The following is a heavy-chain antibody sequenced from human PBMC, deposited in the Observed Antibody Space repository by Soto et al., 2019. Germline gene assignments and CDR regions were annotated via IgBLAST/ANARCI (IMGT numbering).Heavy chain of an antibody. CDR3: ARMGSYSSTWKIYYCYGMDV. D-gene: IGHD6-13*01. J-gene: IGHJ6*02. V-gene: IGHV1-18*01. Sequence: QVQLVQSGAEVKKPGASVKVSCKASGYPFTSYGISWVRQAPGQGLEWMGWISVYNGHTNYAQKLQGRVTMTTDTSKSTAYMELRSLRPGDTAVYYCARMGSYSSTWKIYYCYGMDVWGQGTTVTVSS. CDR1: GYPFTSYG. CDR2: ISVYNGHT.